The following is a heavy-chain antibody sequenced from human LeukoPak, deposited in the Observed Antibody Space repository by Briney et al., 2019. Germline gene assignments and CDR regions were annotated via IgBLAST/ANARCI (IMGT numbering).Heavy chain of an antibody. CDR3: ASLSGYSSPVDY. J-gene: IGHJ4*02. Sequence: GGSLRLSCAASGFTVSSNYMSWVRQAPGKGLEWVSVIYSGGSTYYADSVKGRFTISRDNSKNTLYLQMNSLRAEDTAVYYCASLSGYSSPVDYWGQGTLVTVSS. V-gene: IGHV3-53*01. CDR1: GFTVSSNY. CDR2: IYSGGST. D-gene: IGHD6-19*01.